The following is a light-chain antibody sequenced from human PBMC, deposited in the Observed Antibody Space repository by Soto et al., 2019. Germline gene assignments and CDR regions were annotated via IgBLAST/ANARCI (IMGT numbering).Light chain of an antibody. CDR2: DVS. Sequence: QSALTQPSSVSGSPGQSVTISCTGTSSDVGGYNYVSWYQQHPGKAPKLMIYDVSKRPSGVPDRFSGSKSGNTASLTISGLQAEYEADYYCCSYAGSYTRVFGGGTKLTVL. J-gene: IGLJ2*01. V-gene: IGLV2-11*01. CDR3: CSYAGSYTRV. CDR1: SSDVGGYNY.